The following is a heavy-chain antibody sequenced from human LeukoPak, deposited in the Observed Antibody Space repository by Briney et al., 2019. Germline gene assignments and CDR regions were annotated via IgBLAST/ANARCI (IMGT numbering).Heavy chain of an antibody. CDR2: ISSSSGTI. J-gene: IGHJ4*02. CDR1: GFTFINYN. Sequence: GGSLRLSCAASGFTFINYNMNWVRQAPGKGLEWISYISSSSGTIYHADSVKGRFTISRDNPKDTLFLQMNSLRAEDTAIYYCASLDPFDYWGQGTLVTVSS. V-gene: IGHV3-48*04. CDR3: ASLDPFDY.